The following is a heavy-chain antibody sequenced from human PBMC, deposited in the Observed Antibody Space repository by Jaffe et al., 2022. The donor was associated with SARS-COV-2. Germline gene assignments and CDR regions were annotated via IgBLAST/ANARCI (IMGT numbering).Heavy chain of an antibody. CDR3: ARSTTHRFDP. Sequence: QVQLQESGPGLVKPSQTLSLTCTVSGGSISSGSYYWSWIRQPAGKGLEWIGRIYTSGSTNYNPSLKSRVTISVDTSKNQFSLKLSSVTAADTAVYYCARSTTHRFDPWGQGTLVTVSS. V-gene: IGHV4-61*02. CDR2: IYTSGST. J-gene: IGHJ5*02. D-gene: IGHD4-4*01. CDR1: GGSISSGSYY.